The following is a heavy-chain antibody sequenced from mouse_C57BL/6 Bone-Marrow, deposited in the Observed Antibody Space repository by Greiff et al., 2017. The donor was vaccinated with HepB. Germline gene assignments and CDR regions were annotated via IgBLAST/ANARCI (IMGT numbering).Heavy chain of an antibody. CDR3: TREGVTTNY. CDR1: GYTFTDYE. D-gene: IGHD2-2*01. Sequence: VKLMESGAELVRPGASVTLSCKASGYTFTDYEMHWVKQTPVHGLEWIGAIDPETGGTAYNQKFKGKAILTADKSSSTAYMELRSLTSEDSAVYYCTREGVTTNYWGQGTTLTVSS. J-gene: IGHJ2*01. CDR2: IDPETGGT. V-gene: IGHV1-15*01.